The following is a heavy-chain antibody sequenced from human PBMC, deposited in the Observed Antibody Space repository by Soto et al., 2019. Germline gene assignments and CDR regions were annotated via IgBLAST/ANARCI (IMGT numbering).Heavy chain of an antibody. CDR3: ARATRYFDWLHGYYTFDP. CDR2: IYYSGST. Sequence: SETLSLTCTVSGGSISSYYWSWIRQPPGKGLEWIGYIYYSGSTNYNPSLKSRVTISVDTSKNQFSLKLSSVTAADTAVYYCARATRYFDWLHGYYTFDPWGQGTLVTVS. J-gene: IGHJ5*02. V-gene: IGHV4-59*01. D-gene: IGHD3-9*01. CDR1: GGSISSYY.